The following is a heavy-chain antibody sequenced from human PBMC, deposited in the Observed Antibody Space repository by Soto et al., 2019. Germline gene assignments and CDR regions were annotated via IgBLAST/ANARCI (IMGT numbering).Heavy chain of an antibody. CDR3: AKVGPYDSGSYMFRYDRFDS. V-gene: IGHV3-30-3*01. Sequence: HPGGSLRLSCVASGFSFSSQAMSWARQAPGKGLEWVAVISYDGSNKYYADSVKGRFTISRDNSKNTLYLQMNSLRAEDTAVYYCAKVGPYDSGSYMFRYDRFDSRGQGTQVTSPQ. J-gene: IGHJ5*01. CDR2: ISYDGSNK. D-gene: IGHD3-10*01. CDR1: GFSFSSQA.